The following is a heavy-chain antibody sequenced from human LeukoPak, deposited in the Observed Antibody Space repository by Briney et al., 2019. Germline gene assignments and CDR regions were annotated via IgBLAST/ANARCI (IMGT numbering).Heavy chain of an antibody. CDR1: GGSFSGYY. D-gene: IGHD3-9*01. CDR2: INHSGST. Sequence: SETLSLTCAVYGGSFSGYYWSWIRQPPGKGLEWIGEINHSGSTNYNPSLKSRVTISVDTSKNQFSLKLSSVTTADTAVYYCARLRYFDYWGQGTLVTVSS. J-gene: IGHJ4*02. V-gene: IGHV4-34*01. CDR3: ARLRYFDY.